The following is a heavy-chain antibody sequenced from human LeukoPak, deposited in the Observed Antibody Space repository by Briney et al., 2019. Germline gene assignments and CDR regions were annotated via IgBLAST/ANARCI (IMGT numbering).Heavy chain of an antibody. CDR3: ARDPWSDNWFDP. V-gene: IGHV1-2*02. CDR1: GYTFTGYY. J-gene: IGHJ5*02. CDR2: INPNSGGT. Sequence: SVKVSCKASGYTFTGYYMHWVRQAPGRGLEWMGWINPNSGGTNYAQKFQGRVTMTRDTSISTAYMELSRLRSDDTAVYYCARDPWSDNWFDPWGQGTLVTVSS.